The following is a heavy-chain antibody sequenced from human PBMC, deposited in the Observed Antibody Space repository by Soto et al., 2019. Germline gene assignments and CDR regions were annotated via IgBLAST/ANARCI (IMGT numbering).Heavy chain of an antibody. CDR1: GGSISSYD. D-gene: IGHD3-10*01. J-gene: IGHJ5*02. V-gene: IGHV4-59*01. Sequence: SSETLSLTCTVSGGSISSYDWSWIRQPPGKGLEWIGYIYYSGSTNYNPSLKSRVTISVDTFKNQFSLKLSSVTAADTAVYYCARVWFGELLESNWFDPWGQGTLVTVSS. CDR3: ARVWFGELLESNWFDP. CDR2: IYYSGST.